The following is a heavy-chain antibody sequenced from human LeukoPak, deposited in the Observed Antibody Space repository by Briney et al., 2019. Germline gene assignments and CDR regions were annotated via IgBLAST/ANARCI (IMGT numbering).Heavy chain of an antibody. J-gene: IGHJ4*02. CDR2: IRGDGSKE. Sequence: PGGSLRLSCAASGFAFSSYAMHWVRQAPGKGLEWVATIRGDGSKEFYVDSVKGRFIISRDNAKNSLYLQMNSLRAEDTAVYYCARWGVSGSYYYFDQWGQGSLVSVSS. V-gene: IGHV3-7*03. D-gene: IGHD1-26*01. CDR1: GFAFSSYA. CDR3: ARWGVSGSYYYFDQ.